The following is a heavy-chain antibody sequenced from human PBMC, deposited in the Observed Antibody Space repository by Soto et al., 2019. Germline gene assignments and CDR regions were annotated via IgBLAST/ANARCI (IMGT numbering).Heavy chain of an antibody. CDR3: ARGVPPISSNNFFDP. CDR1: EFSFSDYW. D-gene: IGHD2-2*01. J-gene: IGHJ5*02. CDR2: LDQGGGEK. V-gene: IGHV3-7*05. Sequence: EVQLVESGGGLVQPGGSLRLSCAASEFSFSDYWMAWVRQAPGKGLEWVANLDQGGGEKHYVDSVKGRFTISRDNAKNSLYLQMNSLRAEDTAVYYCARGVPPISSNNFFDPWGQGALVTVSS.